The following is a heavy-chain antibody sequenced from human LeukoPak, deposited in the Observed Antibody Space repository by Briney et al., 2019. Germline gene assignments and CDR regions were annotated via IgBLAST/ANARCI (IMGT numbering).Heavy chain of an antibody. J-gene: IGHJ4*02. CDR3: AKPPGNYGGNSLNFDY. V-gene: IGHV3-30*18. Sequence: GRSLRLSCAASGFTFSSYGMHWVRQAPGKGLEWVAVISYDGSNKYYADSVKGRFTISRDNSKNTLYLQMNSLRAEDTAVYYCAKPPGNYGGNSLNFDYWGQGTLVTVSS. D-gene: IGHD4-23*01. CDR1: GFTFSSYG. CDR2: ISYDGSNK.